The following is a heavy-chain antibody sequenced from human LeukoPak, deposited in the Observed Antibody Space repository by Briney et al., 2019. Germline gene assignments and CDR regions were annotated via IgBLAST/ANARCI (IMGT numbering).Heavy chain of an antibody. D-gene: IGHD5-18*01. CDR3: AKDQRRLPHVDFDY. CDR1: GFTFSSYG. J-gene: IGHJ4*02. Sequence: GGSLRLSCAASGFTFSSYGMHWVRQAPGKGLEWVAVISYDGSNKYYADSVKGRFTISRDNSKNTLYLQMNSLRAEDTAVYYCAKDQRRLPHVDFDYWGQGTLVTVSS. CDR2: ISYDGSNK. V-gene: IGHV3-30*18.